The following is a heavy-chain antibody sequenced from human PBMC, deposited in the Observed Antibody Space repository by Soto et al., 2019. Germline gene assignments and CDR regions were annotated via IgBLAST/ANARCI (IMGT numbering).Heavy chain of an antibody. CDR2: IYYSGST. CDR1: GGSISSSSYY. D-gene: IGHD2-2*01. CDR3: ARHLAEQYQLLGSNNWFDP. V-gene: IGHV4-39*01. J-gene: IGHJ5*02. Sequence: SETLSLTCTVSGGSISSSSYYWGWIRQPPGKGLEWIGSIYYSGSTYYNPSLKSRVTISVDTSKNQFSLKLSSVTAADTAVYYCARHLAEQYQLLGSNNWFDPWGQGTLVTVSS.